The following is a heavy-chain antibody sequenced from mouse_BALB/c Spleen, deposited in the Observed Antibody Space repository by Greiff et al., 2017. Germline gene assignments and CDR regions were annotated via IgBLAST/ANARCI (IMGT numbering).Heavy chain of an antibody. J-gene: IGHJ2*01. D-gene: IGHD3-2*02. CDR2: ISSGGSYT. CDR1: GFTFSSYA. Sequence: EVQGVESGGGLVKPGGSLKLSCAASGFTFSSYAMSWVRQTPEKRLEWVATISSGGSYTYYPDSVKGRFTISRDNAKNTLYLQMSSLRSEDTAMYYCARQGYLDYWGQGTTLTVSS. CDR3: ARQGYLDY. V-gene: IGHV5-9-3*01.